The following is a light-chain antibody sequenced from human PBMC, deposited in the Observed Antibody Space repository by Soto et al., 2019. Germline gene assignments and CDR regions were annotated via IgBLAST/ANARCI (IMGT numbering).Light chain of an antibody. CDR3: QKYDSAPWA. J-gene: IGKJ1*01. CDR2: AAS. Sequence: DIQMTQSPSSLSASVGDSVTITCRASQGVGRGLAWYQQKPGKVPTVLIYAASTLQSGVPSRFSGSGSGTDFTLTITSLQRDDVATYYGQKYDSAPWAFGQGTKVDIK. V-gene: IGKV1-27*01. CDR1: QGVGRG.